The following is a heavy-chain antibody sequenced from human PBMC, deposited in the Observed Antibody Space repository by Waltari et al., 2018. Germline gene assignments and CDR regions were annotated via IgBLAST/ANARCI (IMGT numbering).Heavy chain of an antibody. D-gene: IGHD6-6*01. V-gene: IGHV4-39*07. CDR3: ARDPFIAARGASYFDY. CDR2: IDYSGST. CDR1: GGSISSSSYY. J-gene: IGHJ4*02. Sequence: QLQLQESGPGLVKPSETLSLTCTVSGGSISSSSYYWGWIRQPPGKGLEWIGSIDYSGSTYYNPSRKTRVTISVDTSKNQFSLKLSSVTAADTAVYYCARDPFIAARGASYFDYWGQGTLVTVSS.